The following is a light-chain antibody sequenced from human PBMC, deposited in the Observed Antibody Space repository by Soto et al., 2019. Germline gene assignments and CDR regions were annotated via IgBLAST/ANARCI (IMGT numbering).Light chain of an antibody. V-gene: IGLV2-23*02. J-gene: IGLJ1*01. CDR1: SSDVGTYDL. Sequence: QSALTQPASVSGSPGQSITISCTGSSSDVGTYDLVSWYQQHPGKAPTLIIYEVTERPSGVSPRFSGSKSGNTASLTISGLQAEDEADYYCCSYAGSRTYVFGAGTKLTVL. CDR2: EVT. CDR3: CSYAGSRTYV.